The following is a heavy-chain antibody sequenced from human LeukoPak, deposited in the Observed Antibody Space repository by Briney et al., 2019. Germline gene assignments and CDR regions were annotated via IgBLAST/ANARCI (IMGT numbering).Heavy chain of an antibody. J-gene: IGHJ4*02. CDR2: ISGSGGST. CDR1: GFTFSSYA. Sequence: GGSLRLSCAASGFTFSSYAMSWVCQAPGKGLEWVSGISGSGGSTFQGDSVKGRFTISRDNSKNTLYLQMNSLRAEDTAVYYCARDWVRSSCTDWGQGTLVTVSS. D-gene: IGHD6-13*01. V-gene: IGHV3-23*01. CDR3: ARDWVRSSCTD.